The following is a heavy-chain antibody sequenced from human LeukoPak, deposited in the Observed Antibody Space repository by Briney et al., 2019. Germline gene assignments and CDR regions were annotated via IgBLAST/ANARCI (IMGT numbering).Heavy chain of an antibody. D-gene: IGHD4-17*01. CDR2: ISSSSSTI. V-gene: IGHV3-48*01. Sequence: GGSLRLSCAVSGFTFSDAWMSWVRQAPGKGLEWVSYISSSSSTIYYADSVKGRFTISRDNAKNSLYLQMNSLRAEDTAVYYCASDPPGYGDYDEVGYFQHWGQGTLVTVSS. CDR1: GFTFSDAW. CDR3: ASDPPGYGDYDEVGYFQH. J-gene: IGHJ1*01.